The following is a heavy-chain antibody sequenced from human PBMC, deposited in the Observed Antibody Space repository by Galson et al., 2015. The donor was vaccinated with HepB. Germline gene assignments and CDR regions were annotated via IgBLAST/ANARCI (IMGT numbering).Heavy chain of an antibody. V-gene: IGHV2-5*01. CDR3: ARSWGLVGPYFDN. Sequence: PALVKPTQTLTLTCTFSGFSLRTSGVGVGWVRQSPGKALEWLAVIYWSDDKSYSPSLRSRLTITKDTFKKQVVLTMTNLDPMDTATYYCARSWGLVGPYFDNWGQGTLVTVSS. D-gene: IGHD2-8*02. J-gene: IGHJ4*02. CDR2: IYWSDDK. CDR1: GFSLRTSGVG.